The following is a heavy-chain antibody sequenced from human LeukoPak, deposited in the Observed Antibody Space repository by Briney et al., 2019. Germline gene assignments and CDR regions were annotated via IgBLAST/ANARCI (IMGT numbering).Heavy chain of an antibody. CDR3: ARDGFVGAADY. J-gene: IGHJ4*02. V-gene: IGHV3-7*01. D-gene: IGHD6-13*01. Sequence: TGGSLRLSCAASEFIFSGYWMNWVRQAPGKGLEWVANIKQDGSEKQYVDSVRGRFTISRDNAKNSLYLQMNSLRVGDTAVYYCARDGFVGAADYWGQGTLVTVSS. CDR1: EFIFSGYW. CDR2: IKQDGSEK.